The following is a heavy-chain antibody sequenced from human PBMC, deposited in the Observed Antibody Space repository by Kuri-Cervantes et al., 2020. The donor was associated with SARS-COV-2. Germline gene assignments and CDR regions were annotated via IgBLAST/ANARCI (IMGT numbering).Heavy chain of an antibody. CDR2: INSDGSST. V-gene: IGHV3-74*01. CDR1: GFTFSSYW. D-gene: IGHD3-3*01. Sequence: ETLSLTCAASGFTFSSYWMHWVRQAPGKGLVWVSRINSDGSSTSYADSVEGRFTISRDNAKNTLYLQMNSLRAEDTAVYYCARDRYDFWSGLGYYYYGMDVWGQGTTVTVSS. J-gene: IGHJ6*02. CDR3: ARDRYDFWSGLGYYYYGMDV.